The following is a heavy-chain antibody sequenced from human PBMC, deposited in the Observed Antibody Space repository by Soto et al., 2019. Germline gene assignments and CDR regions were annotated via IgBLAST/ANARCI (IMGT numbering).Heavy chain of an antibody. J-gene: IGHJ6*02. D-gene: IGHD1-26*01. V-gene: IGHV3-66*01. CDR3: ARDFVVGGPTINYYYGMDV. Sequence: EVRLVESGGDLVQPGGSLRLSCAASGFTVSSNYMSWVRQALGKGLEWISIIYSAGNTYYADSVKGRFTISRDNSKNTLYLQMNSLGAEDTAVYYCARDFVVGGPTINYYYGMDVWGQGTTVTVSS. CDR2: IYSAGNT. CDR1: GFTVSSNY.